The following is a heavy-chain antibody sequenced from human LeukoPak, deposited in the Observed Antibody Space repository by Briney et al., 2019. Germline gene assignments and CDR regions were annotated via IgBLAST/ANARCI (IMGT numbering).Heavy chain of an antibody. CDR1: GYTFTGYY. D-gene: IGHD6-19*01. Sequence: ASVKVSSKASGYTFTGYYMHWVRQAPGQGLEWMGRINPNSGGTNYAQKFQGRVTMTRDTSISTAYMELSRLRSDDTAVYYCARVLVAVAGRTDYWGQGTLVTVSS. CDR2: INPNSGGT. CDR3: ARVLVAVAGRTDY. V-gene: IGHV1-2*06. J-gene: IGHJ4*02.